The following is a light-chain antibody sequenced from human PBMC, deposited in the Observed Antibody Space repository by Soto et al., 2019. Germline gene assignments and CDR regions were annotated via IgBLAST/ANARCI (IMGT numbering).Light chain of an antibody. CDR2: GAS. CDR3: QQYYNWPWT. Sequence: EIVMTQSPATLSVSPGERATLSCRASQSVSSNLAWYQQKPGQAPRLLIYGASTRATGIPARFSGSGSGTEFTLTISSLQSEDFAVYYCQQYYNWPWTFGPRTKVDIK. V-gene: IGKV3-15*01. CDR1: QSVSSN. J-gene: IGKJ1*01.